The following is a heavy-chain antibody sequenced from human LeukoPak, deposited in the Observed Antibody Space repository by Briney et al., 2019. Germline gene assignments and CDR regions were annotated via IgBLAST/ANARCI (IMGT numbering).Heavy chain of an antibody. CDR1: DDSARSNNYF. Sequence: SETLSLTCTVSDDSARSNNYFGGWVRQPPGKGLEWIGNIYYSGSTYYNPSLKSRVTMSVDTSKNQFFLKLNSVTAADTAVYYCARGRPYSGGYHLDYWGQGTLVTVSA. CDR3: ARGRPYSGGYHLDY. J-gene: IGHJ4*02. V-gene: IGHV4-39*01. CDR2: IYYSGST. D-gene: IGHD1-26*01.